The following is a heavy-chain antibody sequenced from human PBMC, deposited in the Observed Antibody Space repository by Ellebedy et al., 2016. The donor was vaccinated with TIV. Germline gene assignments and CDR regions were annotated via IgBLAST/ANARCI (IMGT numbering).Heavy chain of an antibody. D-gene: IGHD5-24*01. CDR2: FTWDGGRT. V-gene: IGHV3-43*01. CDR1: GFTFDDYT. J-gene: IGHJ4*02. CDR3: AKDSGKDGYNEFGYFDY. Sequence: PGGSLRLSCAASGFTFDDYTMHWVRQAPGKGLEWVSLFTWDGGRTYYADSVKGRFTISRDNSKNSLYLQMNSLRTEDTALYYCAKDSGKDGYNEFGYFDYWGQGTLVTVSS.